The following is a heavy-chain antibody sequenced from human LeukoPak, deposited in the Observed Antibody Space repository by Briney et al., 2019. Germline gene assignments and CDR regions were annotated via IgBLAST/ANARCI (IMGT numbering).Heavy chain of an antibody. D-gene: IGHD3-22*01. CDR3: ARGDTYYYDSRIDY. CDR2: ISSSSSTI. Sequence: PGGSLRLSCAASGFTFSSYSMNWVRQAPGKGLEWVSYISSSSSTIYYADSVKGRFTISRDNAKNSLYPQMNSLRAEDTAVYYCARGDTYYYDSRIDYWGQGTLVTVSS. V-gene: IGHV3-48*01. CDR1: GFTFSSYS. J-gene: IGHJ4*02.